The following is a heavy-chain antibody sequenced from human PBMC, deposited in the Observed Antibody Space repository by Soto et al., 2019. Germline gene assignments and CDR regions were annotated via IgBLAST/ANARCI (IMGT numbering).Heavy chain of an antibody. Sequence: LSLTCRVSGGSISNDYWTWIRQPPGKGLEWIGYIYKGGSINYNPSLKSRVTISVDTSNNQFSLKLSSVTAADTAVYYCARGLLNNWFDPWGQGTLVTVSS. D-gene: IGHD3-10*01. J-gene: IGHJ5*02. V-gene: IGHV4-4*09. CDR2: IYKGGSI. CDR1: GGSISNDY. CDR3: ARGLLNNWFDP.